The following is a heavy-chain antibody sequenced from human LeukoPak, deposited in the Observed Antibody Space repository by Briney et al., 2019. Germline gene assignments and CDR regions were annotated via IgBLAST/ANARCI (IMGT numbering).Heavy chain of an antibody. V-gene: IGHV3-48*01. CDR1: GFTFSNYW. Sequence: GGSLRLSCAASGFTFSNYWMSWVRQAPGKGLEWVSYISSSSSTIYYADSVKGRFTISRDNAKNSLYLQMNSLRAEDTAVYYCARGLGSGRHAFDIWGQGTMVTVSS. D-gene: IGHD3-10*01. J-gene: IGHJ3*02. CDR3: ARGLGSGRHAFDI. CDR2: ISSSSSTI.